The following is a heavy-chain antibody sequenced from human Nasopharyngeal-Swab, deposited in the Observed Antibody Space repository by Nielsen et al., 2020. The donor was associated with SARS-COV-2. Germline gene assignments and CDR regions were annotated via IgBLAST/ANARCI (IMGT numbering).Heavy chain of an antibody. J-gene: IGHJ4*02. CDR3: TTDFYFDY. CDR2: IGDKDHNYAT. Sequence: VRQAPGKGLEWLGRIGDKDHNYATTYGASVKGRFTISRDDSKNTAFLQMDSLKTEDTALYYCTTDFYFDYWGQGTLGTVSS. V-gene: IGHV3-73*01.